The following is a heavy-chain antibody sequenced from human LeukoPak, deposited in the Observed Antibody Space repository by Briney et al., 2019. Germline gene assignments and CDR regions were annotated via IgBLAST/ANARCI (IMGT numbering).Heavy chain of an antibody. CDR1: GGSISSYY. CDR3: AREPLGYCTNGVCLVDY. D-gene: IGHD2-8*01. V-gene: IGHV4-4*07. Sequence: SETLSLTCTVSGGSISSYYWSWIRQPAGKGLEWTGRIYTSGSTNYNPSLKSRVTMSVDTSKNQFSLKLSSVTAADTAVYYCAREPLGYCTNGVCLVDYWGQGTLVTVSS. J-gene: IGHJ4*02. CDR2: IYTSGST.